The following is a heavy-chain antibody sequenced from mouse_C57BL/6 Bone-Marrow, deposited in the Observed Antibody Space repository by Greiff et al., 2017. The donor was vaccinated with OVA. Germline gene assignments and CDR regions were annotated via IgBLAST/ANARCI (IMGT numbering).Heavy chain of an antibody. CDR2: INPNYGTT. Sequence: CGPELVKPGASVKISCKASGYSFTDYNMNWVKQSNGKSLEWIGVINPNYGTTSYNQKFKGKATLTVDQSSSTAYMQLNSLTSEDSAVYYCARGGDYSNFYWYFDVWGTGTTVTVSS. CDR3: ARGGDYSNFYWYFDV. V-gene: IGHV1-39*01. D-gene: IGHD2-5*01. J-gene: IGHJ1*03. CDR1: GYSFTDYN.